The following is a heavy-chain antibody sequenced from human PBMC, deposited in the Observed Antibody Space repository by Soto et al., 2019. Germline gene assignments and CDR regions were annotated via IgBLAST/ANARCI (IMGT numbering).Heavy chain of an antibody. CDR2: ISGSGGST. V-gene: IGHV3-23*01. CDR3: TTDSYMTTIVVRFDH. J-gene: IGHJ4*01. CDR1: GFTFSSYA. Sequence: HPGGSLRLSCAASGFTFSSYAMSWVRQAPGKGLEWVSAISGSGGSTYYADSVKGRFTISRDDSTHMVYLQMTSLKTEDTAIYYCTTDSYMTTIVVRFDHWGHGTLVTVSS. D-gene: IGHD3-22*01.